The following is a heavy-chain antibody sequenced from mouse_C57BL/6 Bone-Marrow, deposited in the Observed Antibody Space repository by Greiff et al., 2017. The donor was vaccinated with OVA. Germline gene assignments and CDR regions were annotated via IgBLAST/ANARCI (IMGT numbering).Heavy chain of an antibody. CDR1: GFTFSDYY. V-gene: IGHV5-12*01. CDR2: ISNGCGST. Sequence: EVKLMESGGGLVQPGGSLKLACAASGFTFSDYYMYWVRKTPEKRLGWVAYISNGCGSTYYPDTVKGRCHISRDNAKNTLYLQMSRLKSEDTAMYYCASHSAVAYWGQGTLVTVSA. CDR3: ASHSAVAY. J-gene: IGHJ3*01.